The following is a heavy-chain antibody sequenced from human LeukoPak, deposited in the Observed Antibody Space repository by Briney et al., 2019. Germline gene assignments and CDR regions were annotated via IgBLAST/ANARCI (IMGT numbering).Heavy chain of an antibody. D-gene: IGHD3-22*01. V-gene: IGHV1-2*06. CDR3: AREKYYDSRSIDC. CDR2: INPNSGGT. Sequence: ASVKVSCKASGYTFTGYYMHWVQQAPGQGLEWMGRINPNSGGTNYAQKFQGRVTMTRDTSISTAYMELSRLRSDDTAVYYCAREKYYDSRSIDCWGQGTLVTVSS. CDR1: GYTFTGYY. J-gene: IGHJ4*02.